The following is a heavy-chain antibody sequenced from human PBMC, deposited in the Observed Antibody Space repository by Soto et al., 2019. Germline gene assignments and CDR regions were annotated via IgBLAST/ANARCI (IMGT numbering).Heavy chain of an antibody. D-gene: IGHD3-10*02. V-gene: IGHV1-3*01. CDR2: INAVNGNT. CDR1: GYNFTTNA. Sequence: QVQLVQSGAEVKKPGASVKVSCKASGYNFTTNAMHWVRQAPGQRLEWMRWINAVNGNTKYSQKFQGRVTITRDTSASTAYMELSSLRSEDTAVYYCTRGMFTIDYWGQGTLVTVSS. CDR3: TRGMFTIDY. J-gene: IGHJ4*02.